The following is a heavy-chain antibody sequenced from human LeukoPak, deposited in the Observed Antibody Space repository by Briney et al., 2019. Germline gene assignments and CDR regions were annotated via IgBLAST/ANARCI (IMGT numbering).Heavy chain of an antibody. J-gene: IGHJ6*02. CDR1: GDSVSSNSAA. Sequence: SQTLSLTCAISGDSVSSNSAAWNWIRQSPSRGLEWLGRTYYRSKWYNDYAVSVKSRITINPDTSKNQFSLQLNSVTSEDTAVYYCARDGITMVRGAMRYYYYYGMDVWGQGTTVTVSS. CDR2: TYYRSKWYN. CDR3: ARDGITMVRGAMRYYYYYGMDV. V-gene: IGHV6-1*01. D-gene: IGHD3-10*01.